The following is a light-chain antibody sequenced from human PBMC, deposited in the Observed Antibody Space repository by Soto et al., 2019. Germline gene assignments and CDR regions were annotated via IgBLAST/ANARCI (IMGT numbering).Light chain of an antibody. J-gene: IGKJ3*01. CDR2: DAS. CDR3: QHRYGFT. Sequence: EIVLTQFPATLSLSPGERATLSCRASQSVNNYLAWYQQKPGQPPRLLIYDASDRATGIPARFSGSGSGTDFTLTISSLEPEDFAIDYCQHRYGFTFGPGTKVDIK. CDR1: QSVNNY. V-gene: IGKV3-11*01.